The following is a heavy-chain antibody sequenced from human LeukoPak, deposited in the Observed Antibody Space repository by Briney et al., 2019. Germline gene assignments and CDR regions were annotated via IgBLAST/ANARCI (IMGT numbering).Heavy chain of an antibody. CDR2: INHSGST. CDR1: GGSFSGYY. J-gene: IGHJ3*02. V-gene: IGHV4-34*01. CDR3: VRYTLAAFDI. D-gene: IGHD2-2*02. Sequence: PSEPLSLTCAVYGGSFSGYYWSWIRQPPGKGLEWIGEINHSGSTNYNPSLKSRVTISVDTSKNQFSLKLSSVTAADTAVYYCVRYTLAAFDIWGQGTMVTVSS.